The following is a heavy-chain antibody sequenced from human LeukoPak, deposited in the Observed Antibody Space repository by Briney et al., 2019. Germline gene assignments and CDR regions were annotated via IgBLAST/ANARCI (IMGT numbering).Heavy chain of an antibody. D-gene: IGHD1-26*01. CDR2: ISPGDYTA. CDR1: GFTFSSSS. J-gene: IGHJ5*02. V-gene: IGHV3-23*01. CDR3: AKGPYSGFS. Sequence: GGSLRLSCLASGFTFSSSSMSWVRQAPGKGLEWVSAISPGDYTAYYADSVKGRFTISRDNSKNTLYLQMNSLRAEDTAVYYCAKGPYSGFSWGQGTLVTVSS.